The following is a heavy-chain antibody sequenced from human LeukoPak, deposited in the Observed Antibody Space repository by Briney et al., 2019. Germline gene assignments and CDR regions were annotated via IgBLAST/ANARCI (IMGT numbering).Heavy chain of an antibody. CDR3: AREDYYGSGFDY. D-gene: IGHD3-10*01. V-gene: IGHV3-23*01. CDR1: GFTFSSYA. J-gene: IGHJ4*02. Sequence: GGSLRLSCAASGFTFSSYAMGWVRQAPGKGLEWVSAISGSGGTTYYADSVKDRFTISRDNSKNTLYLQMNSLRAEDTAVYYCAREDYYGSGFDYWGQGTLVTVSS. CDR2: ISGSGGTT.